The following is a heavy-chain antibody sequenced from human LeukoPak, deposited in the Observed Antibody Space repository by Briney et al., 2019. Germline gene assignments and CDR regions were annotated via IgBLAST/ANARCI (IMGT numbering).Heavy chain of an antibody. CDR3: AKDSSSGSYALDI. CDR1: GFTFDDYA. V-gene: IGHV3-9*01. D-gene: IGHD6-6*01. CDR2: ISWNSGSI. Sequence: PGGPLRLSCAASGFTFDDYAMHWVRQAPGKGLEWVSGISWNSGSIGYADSEKGRFTISRDNAKNSLYLQMNSLRAEDTALYYCAKDSSSGSYALDIWGQGTMVTVSS. J-gene: IGHJ3*02.